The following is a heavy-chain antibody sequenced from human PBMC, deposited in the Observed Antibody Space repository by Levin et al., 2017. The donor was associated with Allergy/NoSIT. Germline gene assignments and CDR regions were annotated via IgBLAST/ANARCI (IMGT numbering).Heavy chain of an antibody. Sequence: ASVKVSCKASGYTFTSYAVHWVRQAPGQRLEWMGRINAGNGNTKYSQKFHGRVTITRDTSASTAYMELSGLRSEDTAVYYCARSGGGQYDSGWYTYYFDYWGQGTLVTVSS. CDR3: ARSGGGQYDSGWYTYYFDY. J-gene: IGHJ4*02. CDR2: INAGNGNT. V-gene: IGHV1-3*01. D-gene: IGHD6-19*01. CDR1: GYTFTSYA.